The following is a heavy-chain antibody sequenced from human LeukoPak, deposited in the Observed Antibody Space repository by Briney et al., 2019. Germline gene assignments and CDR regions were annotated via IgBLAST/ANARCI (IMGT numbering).Heavy chain of an antibody. CDR3: AVGIVVVPG. Sequence: GGSLRLSCAASGFTFSSYAMSWVRQAPGKGLEWVSAISGSGGSTYYADSVKGRFTISRDNAKNSLYLQMSSLRAEDTAVYYCAVGIVVVPGWGQGTLVTVSS. D-gene: IGHD2-2*03. CDR1: GFTFSSYA. J-gene: IGHJ4*02. V-gene: IGHV3-23*01. CDR2: ISGSGGST.